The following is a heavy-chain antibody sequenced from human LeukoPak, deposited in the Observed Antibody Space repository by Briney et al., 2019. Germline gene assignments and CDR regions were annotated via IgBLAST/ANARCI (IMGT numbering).Heavy chain of an antibody. CDR2: IYYSGST. CDR1: GGSISSGGYY. D-gene: IGHD6-13*01. J-gene: IGHJ5*02. Sequence: SQTLSLTCTVSGGSISSGGYYWSWIRQHPGKGLEWIGYIYYSGSTYYNPSLKSRVTISVDKSKNQFSLNLSSVTAADTAVYYCARGGTGSCDPWGQGTLVTVSS. V-gene: IGHV4-31*03. CDR3: ARGGTGSCDP.